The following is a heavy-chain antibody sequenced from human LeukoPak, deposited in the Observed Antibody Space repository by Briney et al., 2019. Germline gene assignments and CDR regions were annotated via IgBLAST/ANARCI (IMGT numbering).Heavy chain of an antibody. D-gene: IGHD6-19*01. V-gene: IGHV3-21*01. CDR1: GFTFSSYS. J-gene: IGHJ4*02. CDR2: ISSSSSYI. CDR3: ARDYRVAGIFDY. Sequence: GGSLRLSCAASGFTFSSYSMNWVRQAPGKGLEWVSSISSSSSYIYYADSVKGRFTISRDNAKNSLYLQMNSLRAEDTAVYYCARDYRVAGIFDYWGQGTLVTVSS.